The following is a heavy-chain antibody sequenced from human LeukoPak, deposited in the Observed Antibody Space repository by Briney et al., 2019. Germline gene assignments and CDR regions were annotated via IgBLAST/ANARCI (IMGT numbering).Heavy chain of an antibody. J-gene: IGHJ4*02. V-gene: IGHV3-74*01. CDR1: GFTFSTYR. Sequence: GGSLRLSCAASGFTFSTYRMYWVRQVPGKGLVWVSRIDPDGTSTTYADSVKGRFTVSRDNAENTLSLQMNSLRAEDTAVYYCAREAYGSGNYFFGYWGQGALVTVSS. D-gene: IGHD3-10*01. CDR3: AREAYGSGNYFFGY. CDR2: IDPDGTST.